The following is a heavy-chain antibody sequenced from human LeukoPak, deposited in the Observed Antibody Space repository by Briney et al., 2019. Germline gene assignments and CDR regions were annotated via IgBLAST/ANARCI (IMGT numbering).Heavy chain of an antibody. Sequence: ASVNVSCTASGYTFTIYGISWVRQAPGQGLEWMGWISAYNGNTNYAQKLQGRVTMTTDTSTSTAYMELRSLRSDDTAVYYCARVSGVVSEIDYWGQGTLVTVSS. D-gene: IGHD3-3*01. J-gene: IGHJ4*02. V-gene: IGHV1-18*01. CDR2: ISAYNGNT. CDR3: ARVSGVVSEIDY. CDR1: GYTFTIYG.